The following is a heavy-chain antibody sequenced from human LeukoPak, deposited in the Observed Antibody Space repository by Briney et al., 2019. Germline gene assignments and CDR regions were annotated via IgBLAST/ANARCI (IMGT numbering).Heavy chain of an antibody. CDR1: GFTFSSYA. Sequence: PGGSLRLSCAASGFTFSSYAMSWVRQAPGKGLEWVSAISDSGGNTYYADSVKGRFTISRDNSKNTLYLQMNSLRAEDTAVYYCAKPSPMHYYDSSGYYYYWGQGTLVTVSS. CDR2: ISDSGGNT. CDR3: AKPSPMHYYDSSGYYYY. D-gene: IGHD3-22*01. J-gene: IGHJ4*02. V-gene: IGHV3-23*01.